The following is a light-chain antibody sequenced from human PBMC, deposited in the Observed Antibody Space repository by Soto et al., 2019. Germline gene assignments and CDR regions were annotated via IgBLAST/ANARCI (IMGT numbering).Light chain of an antibody. J-gene: IGKJ1*01. Sequence: DIQMTQSPSTLSASVGDRVTITCRASQSISSWLAWYQQKPGKAPKLLIYDASSLQSGVPSRFSGSGSGTDFTLTISCLQSEDFATYYCQQYYSYPPAVGQGTKVDI. CDR2: DAS. CDR1: QSISSW. V-gene: IGKV1-5*01. CDR3: QQYYSYPPA.